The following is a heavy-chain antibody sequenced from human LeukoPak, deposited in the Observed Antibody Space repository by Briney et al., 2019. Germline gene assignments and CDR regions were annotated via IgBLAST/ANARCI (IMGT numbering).Heavy chain of an antibody. CDR3: AKDGWLESGRTPFYFDS. Sequence: GGSLRLSCAASGFTFDDYGMSWVRQAPGKGLGWVSGINWNGGSTGYADSVKGRFAISRDNARNSLYLQMSSLRVEDTAVYYCAKDGWLESGRTPFYFDSWGQGTLVTVSS. J-gene: IGHJ4*02. CDR1: GFTFDDYG. CDR2: INWNGGST. D-gene: IGHD3-10*01. V-gene: IGHV3-20*04.